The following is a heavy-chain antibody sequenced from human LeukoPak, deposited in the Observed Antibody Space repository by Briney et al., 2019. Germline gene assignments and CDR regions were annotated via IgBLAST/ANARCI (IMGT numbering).Heavy chain of an antibody. CDR1: GGSISSYY. CDR2: IYYSGST. D-gene: IGHD6-6*01. CDR3: ARAGSMAASGGYYYYYYYMDV. V-gene: IGHV4-59*01. Sequence: SETLSLTCTVSGGSISSYYWSWIRQPPGKGLEWIGYIYYSGSTNYNPSLKSRVTISVDTSKNQFSLKLSSVTAADTAVYYCARAGSMAASGGYYYYYYYMDVWGKGTTVTVSS. J-gene: IGHJ6*03.